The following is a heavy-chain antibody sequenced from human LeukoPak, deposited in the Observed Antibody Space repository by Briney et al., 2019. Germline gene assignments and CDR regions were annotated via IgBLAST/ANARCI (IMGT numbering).Heavy chain of an antibody. D-gene: IGHD3-10*01. J-gene: IGHJ4*02. CDR1: GYTFTNYG. V-gene: IGHV1-18*04. CDR2: VSAYNGNT. Sequence: ASVKVSCKASGYTFTNYGINWVRQAPGQGLEWMGWVSAYNGNTNYAQKLQGRVTMTTDTSTSTAYMELRSLRSDDTAVYYCARSTYYYGSGSYRTSDYWGQGTLVTVSS. CDR3: ARSTYYYGSGSYRTSDY.